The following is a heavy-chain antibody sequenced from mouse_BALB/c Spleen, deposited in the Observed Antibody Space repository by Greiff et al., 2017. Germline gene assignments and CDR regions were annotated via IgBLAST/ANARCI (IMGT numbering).Heavy chain of an antibody. V-gene: IGHV5-6-5*01. Sequence: EVKLVESGGGLVKPGGSLKLSCAASGFTFSSYAMSWVRQTPEKRLEWVASISSGGSTYYPDSVKGRFTISRDNARNILYLQMSSLRSEDTAMYYCARGGSTTVGFDYWGQGTTLTVSS. CDR3: ARGGSTTVGFDY. CDR1: GFTFSSYA. J-gene: IGHJ2*01. D-gene: IGHD1-1*01. CDR2: ISSGGST.